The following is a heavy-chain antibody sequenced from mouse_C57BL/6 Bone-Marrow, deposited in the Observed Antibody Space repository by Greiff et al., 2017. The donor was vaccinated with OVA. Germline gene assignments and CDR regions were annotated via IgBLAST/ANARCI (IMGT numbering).Heavy chain of an antibody. V-gene: IGHV1-19*01. J-gene: IGHJ3*01. Sequence: SGPVLVKPGASVKMSCKASGYTFTDYYMNWVKQSHGKSLEWIGVINPYNGGTSYNQKFKGKATLTVDKSSSTAYMELNSLTSEDSAVYYCARPLYYYGSSWAYWGQGTLVTVSA. CDR2: INPYNGGT. D-gene: IGHD1-1*01. CDR1: GYTFTDYY. CDR3: ARPLYYYGSSWAY.